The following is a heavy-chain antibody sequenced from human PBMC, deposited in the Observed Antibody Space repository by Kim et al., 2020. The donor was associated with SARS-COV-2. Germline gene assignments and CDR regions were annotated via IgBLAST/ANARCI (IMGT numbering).Heavy chain of an antibody. D-gene: IGHD2-2*01. J-gene: IGHJ4*02. V-gene: IGHV3-23*01. CDR3: AKRKCSNFGLDY. Sequence: YTVSGKGRFTISRDKSKNTLYLQMNSLRAEDTAVYYCAKRKCSNFGLDYWGRGTLVTVSS.